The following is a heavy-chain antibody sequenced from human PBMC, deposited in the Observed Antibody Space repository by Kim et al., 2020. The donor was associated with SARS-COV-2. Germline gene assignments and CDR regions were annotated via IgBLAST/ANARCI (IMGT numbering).Heavy chain of an antibody. V-gene: IGHV3-30*02. J-gene: IGHJ4*01. D-gene: IGHD1-1*01. Sequence: TVKARFPNSRDHSQNTLYLQMNSLRAEDTAVYYCANDRLWDNYYFDYWGQGTLVTVSS. CDR3: ANDRLWDNYYFDY.